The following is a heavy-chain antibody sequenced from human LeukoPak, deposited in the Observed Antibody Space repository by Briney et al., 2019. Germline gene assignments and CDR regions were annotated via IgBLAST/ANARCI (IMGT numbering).Heavy chain of an antibody. CDR3: AREVPENFNFDY. CDR2: IKPSGGST. CDR1: GYTFTSYY. D-gene: IGHD2/OR15-2a*01. V-gene: IGHV1-46*01. Sequence: ASVKVTCKASGYTFTSYYTHWVRQAPGQGLEWMGIIKPSGGSTLYAQKFQGRVTVTSDMSTSTVYVELSSLRSEDTAVYYCAREVPENFNFDYWGQGTLVTVSS. J-gene: IGHJ4*02.